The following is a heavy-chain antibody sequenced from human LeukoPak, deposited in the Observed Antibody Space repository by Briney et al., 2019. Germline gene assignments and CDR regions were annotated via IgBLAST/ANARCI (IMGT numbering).Heavy chain of an antibody. D-gene: IGHD1-1*01. J-gene: IGHJ4*02. CDR2: ISSDGSKN. CDR1: AFIFSGHW. CDR3: VKGLVQTTMSYSVDY. Sequence: ESGGSLRLSCEGSAFIFSGHWMNWVRQTPGKGLEWVALISSDGSKNIYADPVKGRFTVSRDNSKNTLYLQMNSLRAEDTAVYYCVKGLVQTTMSYSVDYWGQGALVTVSS. V-gene: IGHV3-30*18.